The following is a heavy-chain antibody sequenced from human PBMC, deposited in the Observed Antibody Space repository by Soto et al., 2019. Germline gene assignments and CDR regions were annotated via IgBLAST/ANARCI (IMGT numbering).Heavy chain of an antibody. CDR2: MNPNSGNT. CDR3: ARHPYDILNGSPLAPGYYYYMDV. V-gene: IGHV1-8*01. D-gene: IGHD3-9*01. CDR1: GYTFTIYD. J-gene: IGHJ6*03. Sequence: ASVTVSCTSSGYTFTIYDINCVRQAHGQGLEWMGWMNPNSGNTGYAQKFQGRVTMTRNTSISTAYMELSSLRSEDTAVYYCARHPYDILNGSPLAPGYYYYMDVWGKGTTVTVSS.